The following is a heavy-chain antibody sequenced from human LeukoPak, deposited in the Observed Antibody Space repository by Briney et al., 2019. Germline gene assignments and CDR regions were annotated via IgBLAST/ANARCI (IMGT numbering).Heavy chain of an antibody. V-gene: IGHV3-48*03. CDR3: ARAAQGSWSYYYYYMDV. CDR1: GFTFSSYE. D-gene: IGHD6-13*01. Sequence: GGSLRLSCAASGFTFSSYEMNWVRQAPGKGLEWVSYISSSGSTIYYADSVKGRFTISRDNAKNSLYLQMNSLRAEDTAVYYCARAAQGSWSYYYYYMDVWGKGTTVTVSS. J-gene: IGHJ6*03. CDR2: ISSSGSTI.